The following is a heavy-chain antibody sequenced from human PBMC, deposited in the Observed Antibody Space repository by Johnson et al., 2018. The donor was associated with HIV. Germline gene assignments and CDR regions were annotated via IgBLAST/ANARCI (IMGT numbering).Heavy chain of an antibody. CDR2: IYSGGRT. V-gene: IGHV3-66*01. CDR3: ARDRVAAAVDAFDI. D-gene: IGHD6-13*01. J-gene: IGHJ3*02. Sequence: VQLVESGGGLVQPGGSLRLSCAASGFTVSSNYMSWVRQAPGKGLEWVSVIYSGGRTDYADSVKGRFTISRDNSKNTLYLQMNSLRAEDTAVYYCARDRVAAAVDAFDIWGQGTMVTVSS. CDR1: GFTVSSNY.